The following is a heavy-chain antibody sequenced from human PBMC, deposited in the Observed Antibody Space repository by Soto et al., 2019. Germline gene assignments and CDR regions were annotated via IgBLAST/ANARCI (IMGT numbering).Heavy chain of an antibody. CDR2: IWYDGSNK. Sequence: GGSLRLSCAASGFTFSSYGMHWVRQAPGKGLEWVAVIWYDGSNKYYADSVKGRFTISRDNSKNTLYLQMNSLRAEDTAVYYCARDQLLWFGEPTHAFDIWGQGTMVTVSS. D-gene: IGHD3-10*01. CDR3: ARDQLLWFGEPTHAFDI. J-gene: IGHJ3*02. CDR1: GFTFSSYG. V-gene: IGHV3-33*01.